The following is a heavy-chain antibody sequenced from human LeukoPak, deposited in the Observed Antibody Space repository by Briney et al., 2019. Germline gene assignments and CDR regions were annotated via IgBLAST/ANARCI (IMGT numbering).Heavy chain of an antibody. V-gene: IGHV3-7*01. CDR2: IKQDESEK. Sequence: GSLRLSCAASGFTFSSYSMNWVRQAPGKGLEWVATIKQDESEKSYVDSVKGRFTISRDNTKDSLHLEMNSLRAEDTGVYYCARVGDFTMVRGVPVYFYMDVWGKGTTVSISS. D-gene: IGHD3-10*01. CDR1: GFTFSSYS. J-gene: IGHJ6*03. CDR3: ARVGDFTMVRGVPVYFYMDV.